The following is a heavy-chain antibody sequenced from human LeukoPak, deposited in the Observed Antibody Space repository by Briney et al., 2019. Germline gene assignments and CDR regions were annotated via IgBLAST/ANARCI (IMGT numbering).Heavy chain of an antibody. V-gene: IGHV4-34*01. CDR1: GGSFSGYY. CDR3: ARGLRRTQLFGY. CDR2: INHSGST. Sequence: PSETLSLTCAVYGGSFSGYYWSWIRQPPGKGLEWIGEINHSGSTNYNPSLKSRVTISVDTSKNRFSLKLSSVTAADTAVYYCARGLRRTQLFGYWGQGTLVTVSS. J-gene: IGHJ4*02. D-gene: IGHD5-18*01.